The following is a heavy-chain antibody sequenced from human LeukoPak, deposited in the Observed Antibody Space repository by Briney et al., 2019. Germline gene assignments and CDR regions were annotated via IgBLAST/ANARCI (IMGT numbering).Heavy chain of an antibody. CDR3: AKESPPYSSDLSSLHC. V-gene: IGHV3-9*01. J-gene: IGHJ4*02. CDR1: GFTFDEYA. Sequence: GRSLRLSCAASGFTFDEYAMHWVRQAPGKGLEWVSGISWNSGSIGYADSVKGRFTISRDNAKNSLYLQMKSLRAEDTALYYCAKESPPYSSDLSSLHCWGQGTLVTVSS. D-gene: IGHD3-22*01. CDR2: ISWNSGSI.